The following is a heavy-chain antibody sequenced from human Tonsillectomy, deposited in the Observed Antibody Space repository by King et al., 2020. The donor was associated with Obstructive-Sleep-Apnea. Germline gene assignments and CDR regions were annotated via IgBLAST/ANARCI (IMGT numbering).Heavy chain of an antibody. Sequence: VQLQQGGAGLLKPSETLSLTCAVYGGFFRCYYWSWIRQPPGTGLEWIGEINHSGSPNYNPSLKNRVTISVDTSKNQFSLKLSSVTAADTAVYYCARVDQFYLDYWGQGTLVTVSS. V-gene: IGHV4-34*01. CDR2: INHSGSP. J-gene: IGHJ4*02. CDR1: GGFFRCYY. CDR3: ARVDQFYLDY.